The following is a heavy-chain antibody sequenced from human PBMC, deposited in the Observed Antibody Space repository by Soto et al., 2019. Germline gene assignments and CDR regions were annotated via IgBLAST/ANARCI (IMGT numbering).Heavy chain of an antibody. CDR1: GGTFRRYA. J-gene: IGHJ3*02. CDR2: IIPIFGTA. D-gene: IGHD5-18*01. CDR3: ARDQVDTAMVGEAFEI. V-gene: IGHV1-69*12. Sequence: QVQLVQSGAEVKKPGSSVKVSCKASGGTFRRYAISWVRQAPGQGLEWMGGIIPIFGTANYAQKFQGRVTITADESTSTAYIEVSSLRSEDTAVYYCARDQVDTAMVGEAFEIWGQGTMVTVSS.